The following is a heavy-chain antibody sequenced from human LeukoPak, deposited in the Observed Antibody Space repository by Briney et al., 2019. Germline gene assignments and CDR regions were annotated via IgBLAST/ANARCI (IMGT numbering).Heavy chain of an antibody. CDR2: INKVGSEK. D-gene: IGHD3-10*01. CDR3: AKYSYGSGTSFDP. CDR1: GFSFSDYW. Sequence: GGSLRLSCAASGFSFSDYWMSWLCQAPGKGLEWVANINKVGSEKFYVDSVKGRFTISRDNAKNSMHLQMSSLRAEDTAVYYCAKYSYGSGTSFDPWGQGTLVTVSS. V-gene: IGHV3-7*01. J-gene: IGHJ5*02.